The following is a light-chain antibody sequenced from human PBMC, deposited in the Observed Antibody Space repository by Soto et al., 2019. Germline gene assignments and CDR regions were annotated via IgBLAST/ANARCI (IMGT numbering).Light chain of an antibody. CDR3: QQYGSSPLT. Sequence: EIVLTQSPGTLSLSPGKRATLSCRASQSVRSNELAWYQQKPGQAPRLLIYGASSRATAIPDRVSGSGSGTDFTLTISRLEPDDFAVYYCQQYGSSPLTFGGGTKVEFK. J-gene: IGKJ4*01. CDR1: QSVRSNE. CDR2: GAS. V-gene: IGKV3-20*01.